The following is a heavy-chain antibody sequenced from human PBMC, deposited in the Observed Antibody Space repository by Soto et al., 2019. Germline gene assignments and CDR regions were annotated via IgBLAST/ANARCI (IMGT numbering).Heavy chain of an antibody. CDR1: GYTFTGYY. V-gene: IGHV1-2*02. CDR3: ARDYQDAVAGTVMFDY. J-gene: IGHJ4*02. Sequence: GASVKVSCKASGYTFTGYYMHWVRQAPGQGLEWMGWINPNSGGTNYAQKFQGRVTMTRDTSISTAYMELSRLRSDDTAVYYCARDYQDAVAGTVMFDYWGQGTLVTVSS. CDR2: INPNSGGT. D-gene: IGHD6-19*01.